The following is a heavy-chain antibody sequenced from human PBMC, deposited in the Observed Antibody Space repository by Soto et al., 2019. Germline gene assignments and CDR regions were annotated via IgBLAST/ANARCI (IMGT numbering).Heavy chain of an antibody. V-gene: IGHV1-18*01. J-gene: IGHJ5*02. CDR3: ARDLFRKGRLDP. CDR1: GYSFTSFG. Sequence: QVQLVQSGAEVKKPGASVKVSCKASGYSFTSFGISWVRQAPGHGLEWIGWISAYNGNTNYAQNFQGRVTMTTDTSTNTAYMELWRLRSDDTAVYFCARDLFRKGRLDPWGQGTLITVSS. D-gene: IGHD3-10*01. CDR2: ISAYNGNT.